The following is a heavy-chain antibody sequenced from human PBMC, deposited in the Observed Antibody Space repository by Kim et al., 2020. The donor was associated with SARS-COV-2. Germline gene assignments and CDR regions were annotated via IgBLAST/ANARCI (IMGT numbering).Heavy chain of an antibody. CDR1: GFTFSSYS. Sequence: GGSLRLSCAASGFTFSSYSMNWVRQAPGKGLEWVSSISSSSSYIYYADSVKGRFTISRDNAKNSLYLQMNSLRAEDTAVYYCARDKYYGSGSHLFDPWGQGTLVTVSS. CDR2: ISSSSSYI. J-gene: IGHJ5*02. V-gene: IGHV3-21*01. CDR3: ARDKYYGSGSHLFDP. D-gene: IGHD3-10*01.